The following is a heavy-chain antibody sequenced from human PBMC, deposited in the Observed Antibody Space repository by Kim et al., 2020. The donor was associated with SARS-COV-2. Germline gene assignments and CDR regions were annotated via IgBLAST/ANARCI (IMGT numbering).Heavy chain of an antibody. Sequence: SETLSLTCTVSGGSISSSSYYWGWIRQPPGKGLEWIGSIYYSGSTYYNPSLKSRVTISVDTSKNQFSLKLSSVTAADTAVYYCARPPRATLWFGESDYWGQGNLVTVSS. D-gene: IGHD3-10*01. J-gene: IGHJ4*02. CDR3: ARPPRATLWFGESDY. V-gene: IGHV4-39*01. CDR2: IYYSGST. CDR1: GGSISSSSYY.